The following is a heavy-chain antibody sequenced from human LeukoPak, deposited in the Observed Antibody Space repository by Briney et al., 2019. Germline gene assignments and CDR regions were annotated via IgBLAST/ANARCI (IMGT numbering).Heavy chain of an antibody. CDR3: ARGPRYGESGYDLGPY. Sequence: ASVKVSCKASGYTFTSYYIHWMRQAPGQGLAWVGWINPNSGGSHYARRFQGRVTMTSDTSINTGYMELTSLTPDDTAVYYCARGPRYGESGYDLGPYWGQGTLVTVSS. D-gene: IGHD5-12*01. CDR2: INPNSGGS. J-gene: IGHJ4*02. CDR1: GYTFTSYY. V-gene: IGHV1-2*02.